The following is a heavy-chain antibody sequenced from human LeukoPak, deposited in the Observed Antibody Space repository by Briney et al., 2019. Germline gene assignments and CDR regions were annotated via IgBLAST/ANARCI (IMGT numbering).Heavy chain of an antibody. D-gene: IGHD5/OR15-5a*01. V-gene: IGHV4-61*02. CDR2: IYTSGST. CDR3: ASEFSV. J-gene: IGHJ4*02. CDR1: GGSISSGGYY. Sequence: SQTLSLTCTVSGGSISSGGYYWSWIRQPAGKGLEWIGRIYTSGSTNYNPSLKSRVTMSVDTSKNQVSLKLSSVTAADTAIYYCASEFSVWGQGTLVTVSS.